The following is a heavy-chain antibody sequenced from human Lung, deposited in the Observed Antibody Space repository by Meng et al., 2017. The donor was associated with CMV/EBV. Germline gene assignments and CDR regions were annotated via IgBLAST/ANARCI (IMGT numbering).Heavy chain of an antibody. D-gene: IGHD3-16*01. V-gene: IGHV1-2*02. Sequence: KASSRASDYTFTGSYFHWVRQAPGQELEWMGWINPNNGDTSYAQKFQGRVTMSMDTSVSTVYMALSSLSSGDTAFCYCARVRGIGCWGQGTLVTVSS. CDR1: DYTFTGSY. CDR3: ARVRGIGC. J-gene: IGHJ4*02. CDR2: INPNNGDT.